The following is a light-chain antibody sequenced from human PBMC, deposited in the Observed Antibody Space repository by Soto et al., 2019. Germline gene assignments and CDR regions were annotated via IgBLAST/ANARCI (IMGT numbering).Light chain of an antibody. J-gene: IGLJ1*01. Sequence: QSALTQPASVSGSPGQSITISFTGTSSDVGGYNYVSWYQQHPGKAPKLMIYDVSNRPSGVSNRFSGSKSGNTASLTISGLPAEDEADYYCSSYTSSSTLLYVFGTGTKVTVL. CDR3: SSYTSSSTLLYV. CDR1: SSDVGGYNY. V-gene: IGLV2-14*01. CDR2: DVS.